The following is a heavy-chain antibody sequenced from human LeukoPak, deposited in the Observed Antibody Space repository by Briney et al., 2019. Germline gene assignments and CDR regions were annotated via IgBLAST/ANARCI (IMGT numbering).Heavy chain of an antibody. V-gene: IGHV3-11*06. J-gene: IGHJ4*02. CDR2: ISSSSSYT. CDR1: GFTFSNAW. D-gene: IGHD5-12*01. CDR3: ARDYPTTKGP. Sequence: PGGSLRLSCAASGFTFSNAWMSWVRQAPGKGLEWVSFISSSSSYTKYADSVKGRFTISRDNAKNSLHLQMNSLRAEDTAVYYCARDYPTTKGPWGQGTLVTVSS.